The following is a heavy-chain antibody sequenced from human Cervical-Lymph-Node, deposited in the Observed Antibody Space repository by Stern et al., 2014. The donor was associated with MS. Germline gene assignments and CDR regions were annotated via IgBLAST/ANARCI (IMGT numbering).Heavy chain of an antibody. CDR3: ARDLVYSNQRYYYYGMDV. V-gene: IGHV3-72*01. CDR1: GFTFSDHY. Sequence: EVQLVESGGGLVQPGGSLRLSCAASGFTFSDHYMDWLRQAPGKGLEWVGRAKNKANSYATEYAASVKGRFTISRDDSKNSLYLQMNSLKTEDTAVYYCARDLVYSNQRYYYYGMDVWGQGATVTVSS. D-gene: IGHD4-11*01. CDR2: AKNKANSYAT. J-gene: IGHJ6*02.